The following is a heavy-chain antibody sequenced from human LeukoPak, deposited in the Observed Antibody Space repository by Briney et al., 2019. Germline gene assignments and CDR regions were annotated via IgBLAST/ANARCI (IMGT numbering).Heavy chain of an antibody. V-gene: IGHV1-69*04. Sequence: SVKVSCKASGGTFSSYAISWVRQAPGQGLEWMGRIIPIFGIANYAQKFQGRVTITADKSTSTAYMELSSLRSEDTAVYYCARRDYGGSTDYWGPGTLVTLSS. CDR2: IIPIFGIA. D-gene: IGHD4-23*01. CDR1: GGTFSSYA. J-gene: IGHJ4*02. CDR3: ARRDYGGSTDY.